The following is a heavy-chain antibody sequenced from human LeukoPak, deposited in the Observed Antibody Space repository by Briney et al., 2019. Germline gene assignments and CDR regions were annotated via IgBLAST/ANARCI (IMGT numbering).Heavy chain of an antibody. D-gene: IGHD3-22*01. V-gene: IGHV1-69*01. CDR3: ARSSRYYDRSGLQAYYFDY. CDR2: IIPIFGTE. J-gene: IGHJ4*02. Sequence: ASVKVSCKASGGTFSSYAISWVRQAPGQGLEWMGGIIPIFGTEYYEQKFQGRVTITADEVTSTAYMELSSLRSEDTAVYYCARSSRYYDRSGLQAYYFDYWGQGTLVTVSS. CDR1: GGTFSSYA.